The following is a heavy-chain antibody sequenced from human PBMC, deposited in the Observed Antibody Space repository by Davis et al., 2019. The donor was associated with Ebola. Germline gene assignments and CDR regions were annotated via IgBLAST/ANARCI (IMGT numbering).Heavy chain of an antibody. CDR1: GFPFSSYG. J-gene: IGHJ6*02. D-gene: IGHD1-26*01. CDR3: AKEDSGGYDIYYYGMDV. CDR2: IRYDGSNN. V-gene: IGHV3-30*02. Sequence: PGGSLRLSCAAPGFPFSSYGMHWVRQAPGKGLERVAFIRYDGSNNYYADSVKGRFTISRDNSKNTLYLQMNSLRAEDTAVYYCAKEDSGGYDIYYYGMDVWGQGTTVTVSS.